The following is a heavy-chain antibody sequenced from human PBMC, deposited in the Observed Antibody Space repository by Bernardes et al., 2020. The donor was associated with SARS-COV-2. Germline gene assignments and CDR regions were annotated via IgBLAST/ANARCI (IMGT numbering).Heavy chain of an antibody. CDR3: ARSPTLSWGNWYFDL. Sequence: SVKVSCKASVGTFSSYAISWVRQAPGQGLEWMGRSIPILGIANYAQKFQGRVTITADKSTSTAYMELSSLRSEDTAVYYCARSPTLSWGNWYFDLWGRGTLVTVSS. CDR2: SIPILGIA. J-gene: IGHJ2*01. D-gene: IGHD7-27*01. V-gene: IGHV1-69*04. CDR1: VGTFSSYA.